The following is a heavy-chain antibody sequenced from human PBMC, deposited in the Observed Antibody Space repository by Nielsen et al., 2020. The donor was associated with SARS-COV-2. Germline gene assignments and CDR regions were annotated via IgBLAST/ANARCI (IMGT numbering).Heavy chain of an antibody. CDR3: AKDGHNWNDVTYFDY. CDR2: IWYDGSNK. D-gene: IGHD1-1*01. CDR1: GFTFSSYA. V-gene: IGHV3-33*06. J-gene: IGHJ4*02. Sequence: GGSLRLSCAASGFTFSSYAMHWVRQAPGKGLEWVAVIWYDGSNKYYADSVKGRFTISRDNSKNTLYLQMKSLRAEDTAIYYCAKDGHNWNDVTYFDYWGLGTLVTVSS.